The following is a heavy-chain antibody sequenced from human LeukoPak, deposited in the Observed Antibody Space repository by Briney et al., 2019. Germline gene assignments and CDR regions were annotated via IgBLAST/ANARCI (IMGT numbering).Heavy chain of an antibody. CDR1: GYTFTSYG. D-gene: IGHD6-19*01. V-gene: IGHV1-2*02. Sequence: ASVKVSCKASGYTFTSYGISWVRQAPGQGLEWMGWINPNSGGTNYAQKFQGRVTMTRDTSISTAYMELSRLRSDDTAVYYCARLRREYSSGWYPRDYYYMDVWGKGTTVTVSS. CDR3: ARLRREYSSGWYPRDYYYMDV. CDR2: INPNSGGT. J-gene: IGHJ6*03.